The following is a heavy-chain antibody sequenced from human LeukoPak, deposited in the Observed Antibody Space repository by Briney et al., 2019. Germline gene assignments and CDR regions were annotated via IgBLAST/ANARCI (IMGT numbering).Heavy chain of an antibody. D-gene: IGHD3-22*01. V-gene: IGHV4-59*01. Sequence: PSETLSLTCTVSGGSISSYYWSWIRQPPGKGLEWIGYIYYSGSTNYNPSLKSRVTISVDTSKNQFSLKLSSVTAADTAVYYCASVSVAYYYDSSGYYRDYYYYYMDVWGKGTTVTISS. J-gene: IGHJ6*03. CDR1: GGSISSYY. CDR3: ASVSVAYYYDSSGYYRDYYYYYMDV. CDR2: IYYSGST.